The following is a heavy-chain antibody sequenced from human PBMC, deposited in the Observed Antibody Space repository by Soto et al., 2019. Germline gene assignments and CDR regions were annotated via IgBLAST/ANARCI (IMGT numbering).Heavy chain of an antibody. V-gene: IGHV3-23*01. CDR1: GFTFNNYA. CDR2: ITDSGDDT. D-gene: IGHD2-2*01. Sequence: EVQLLESGGGLVQPGGSLRLSCAASGFTFNNYAMRWVRQAPGKGLEWVSAITDSGDDTYYIDSVKGRFTISRDNSKSTLHLQMNSLRAEDTAIYYCAKLGSSSWSPHYYFDYWGQGTLVTVSS. CDR3: AKLGSSSWSPHYYFDY. J-gene: IGHJ4*02.